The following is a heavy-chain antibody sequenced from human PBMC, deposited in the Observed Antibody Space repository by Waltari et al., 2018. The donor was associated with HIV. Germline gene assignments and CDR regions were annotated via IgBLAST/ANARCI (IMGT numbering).Heavy chain of an antibody. CDR1: GYTFTAYY. V-gene: IGHV1-2*02. CDR2: INVNSGDT. CDR3: AREYYYDSGAYSNWFDP. Sequence: QVHLVQSGAEVKKPGDSVRVSCETSGYTFTAYYMHWGRQAPGQGLEWMGWINVNSGDTRDAEKFQDKVTVTRDTSINTTYSELRSLRSDDTAEYFCAREYYYDSGAYSNWFDPWGQGTLVTVSS. J-gene: IGHJ5*02. D-gene: IGHD3-22*01.